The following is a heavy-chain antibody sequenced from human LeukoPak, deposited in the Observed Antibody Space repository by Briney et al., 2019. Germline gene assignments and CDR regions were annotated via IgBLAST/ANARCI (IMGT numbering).Heavy chain of an antibody. D-gene: IGHD3-22*01. Sequence: ASVKVSCKVSGYTLTELSMHWVRQAPGKGLEWMGGFDPEDGETIYAQKFQGRVTTTEDTSTDTAYMELSSLRSEDTAVYYCASTSYYYDSSGYYGWFDPWGQGTLVTVSS. CDR2: FDPEDGET. V-gene: IGHV1-24*01. J-gene: IGHJ5*02. CDR1: GYTLTELS. CDR3: ASTSYYYDSSGYYGWFDP.